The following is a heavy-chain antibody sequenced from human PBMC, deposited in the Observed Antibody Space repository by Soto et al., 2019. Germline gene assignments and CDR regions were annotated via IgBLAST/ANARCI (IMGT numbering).Heavy chain of an antibody. V-gene: IGHV3-21*01. Sequence: PGGSLRLSCAASGFTFSSYSMNWVRQAPGKGLEWVSSISSSSSYIYYADSVKGRFTISRDNAKNSLYLQMNSLRAEDTAVYYCARDARYFGWFPPFFDYWGQGTLVAISS. CDR3: ARDARYFGWFPPFFDY. CDR2: ISSSSSYI. J-gene: IGHJ4*02. CDR1: GFTFSSYS. D-gene: IGHD3-9*01.